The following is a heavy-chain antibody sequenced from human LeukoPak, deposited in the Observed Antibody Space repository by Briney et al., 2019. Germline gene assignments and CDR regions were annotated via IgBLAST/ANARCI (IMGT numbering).Heavy chain of an antibody. CDR1: GFTFTSYS. V-gene: IGHV3-23*01. CDR3: AKARSGSGSYGKYYDY. CDR2: ISGSGGTT. Sequence: GGSLRLSCAASGFTFTSYSMNWVRQAPGKGLEWVSAISGSGGTTYHADSVKGRFTISRDNSKNTLYLQMNSLRAEDTAIYYCAKARSGSGSYGKYYDYWGQGTLVTVSS. J-gene: IGHJ4*02. D-gene: IGHD3-10*01.